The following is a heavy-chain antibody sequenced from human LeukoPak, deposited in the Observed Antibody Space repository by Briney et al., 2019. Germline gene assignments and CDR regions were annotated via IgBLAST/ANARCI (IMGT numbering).Heavy chain of an antibody. CDR1: GYSFTSYG. CDR2: ISAYNGNT. Sequence: GASVSISCKASGYSFTSYGITWVRQATGQGLERMGWISAYNGNTNYAQKVQGRVTMTTDTSTSTAYMELRSLRSDDTAVYYCARESWMWEVDGFDLWGQGTVVTVSS. CDR3: ARESWMWEVDGFDL. V-gene: IGHV1-18*01. D-gene: IGHD1-26*01. J-gene: IGHJ3*01.